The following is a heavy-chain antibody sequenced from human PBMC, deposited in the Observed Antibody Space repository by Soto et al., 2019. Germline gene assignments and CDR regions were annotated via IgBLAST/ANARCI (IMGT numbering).Heavy chain of an antibody. CDR3: ARVWDDAFDI. CDR2: ISSSSSYI. Sequence: GGSLRLSCAASGFTFGSYSMNWVRQAPGKGLEWVSSISSSSSYIYYADSVKGRFTISRDNAKNSLYLQMNSLRAEDTAVYYCARVWDDAFDIWGQGTMVTVSS. J-gene: IGHJ3*02. V-gene: IGHV3-21*01. D-gene: IGHD1-26*01. CDR1: GFTFGSYS.